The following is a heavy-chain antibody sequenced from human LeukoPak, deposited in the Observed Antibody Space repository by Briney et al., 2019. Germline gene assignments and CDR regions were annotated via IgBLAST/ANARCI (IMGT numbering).Heavy chain of an antibody. D-gene: IGHD6-19*01. V-gene: IGHV4-34*01. Sequence: PSETLSLTCAVYGGSFSGYYWSWIRQPLGKGLEWIGEINHSGSTNYNPSLKSRVTISVDTSKNQFSLKLSSVTAADTAVYYCARRSQWLVKSGFDPWGQGTLVTVSS. J-gene: IGHJ5*02. CDR1: GGSFSGYY. CDR2: INHSGST. CDR3: ARRSQWLVKSGFDP.